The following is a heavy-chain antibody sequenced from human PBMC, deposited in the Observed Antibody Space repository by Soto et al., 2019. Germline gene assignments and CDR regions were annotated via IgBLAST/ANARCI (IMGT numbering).Heavy chain of an antibody. V-gene: IGHV3-21*01. CDR1: GFTFSSYS. D-gene: IGHD3-3*01. CDR3: ARDDYDFWSGEDYYYGMDV. Sequence: GSLRLSCAASGFTFSSYSMNWVRQAPGKGLEWVSSISSSSSYIYYADSVKGRFTISRDNAKNSLYLQMNSLRAEDTAVYYCARDDYDFWSGEDYYYGMDVWGQGTTVTVSS. CDR2: ISSSSSYI. J-gene: IGHJ6*02.